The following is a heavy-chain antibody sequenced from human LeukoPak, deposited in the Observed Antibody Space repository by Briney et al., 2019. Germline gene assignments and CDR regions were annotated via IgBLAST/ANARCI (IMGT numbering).Heavy chain of an antibody. CDR2: IYYRGST. D-gene: IGHD6-13*01. CDR3: ASGPYPAAGTDHQFDY. CDR1: GASISSYY. Sequence: SGTLSLTCTVSGASISSYYWSWIRQPPGKGLEWIGYIYYRGSTNYNPSLKSRVTISVDTSKNQFSLRLSSVTAADTAVYYCASGPYPAAGTDHQFDYWGQGTLVTVSS. J-gene: IGHJ4*02. V-gene: IGHV4-59*01.